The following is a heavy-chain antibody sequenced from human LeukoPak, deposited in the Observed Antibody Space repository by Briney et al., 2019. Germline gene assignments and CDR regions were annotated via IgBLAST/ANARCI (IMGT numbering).Heavy chain of an antibody. D-gene: IGHD3-3*01. CDR1: GFTFSSYA. J-gene: IGHJ4*02. Sequence: PGGSLRLSCAASGFTFSSYAMSWVRQAPGKGLEWVSAISGSGGSTYYADSVKGRFTISRDNSKNTLYLQMNSLRAEDTAVYYCAKGPYDFWSGYSRGLYFDYWGQGTLVTVSS. V-gene: IGHV3-23*01. CDR2: ISGSGGST. CDR3: AKGPYDFWSGYSRGLYFDY.